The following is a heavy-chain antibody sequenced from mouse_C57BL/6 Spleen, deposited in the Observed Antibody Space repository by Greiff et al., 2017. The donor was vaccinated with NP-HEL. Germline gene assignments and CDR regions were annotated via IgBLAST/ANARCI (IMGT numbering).Heavy chain of an antibody. CDR2: INPGSGGT. V-gene: IGHV1-54*01. D-gene: IGHD2-3*01. Sequence: QVQLQQSGAELVRPGTSVKVSCKASGYAFTNYLIEWVKQRPGQGLEWIGVINPGSGGTNYNEKFKGKATLTADKSSSTAYMQLSSLTSEDSAVYFCARIGDGYYNSYWYFDVWGTGTTVTVSS. CDR3: ARIGDGYYNSYWYFDV. J-gene: IGHJ1*03. CDR1: GYAFTNYL.